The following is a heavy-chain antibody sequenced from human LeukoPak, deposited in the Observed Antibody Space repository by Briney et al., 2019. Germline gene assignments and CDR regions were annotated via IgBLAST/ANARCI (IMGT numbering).Heavy chain of an antibody. D-gene: IGHD4-17*01. CDR1: GFTFSSYW. J-gene: IGHJ4*02. CDR3: ARDGGYGDYCFDY. Sequence: KPGGPLRLSCAASGFTFSSYWMSWVRQAPGKGLEWVANIKQDGSEKYYVDSVKGRFTISRDNAKNSLYLQMNSLRAEDTAVYYCARDGGYGDYCFDYWGQGTLVTVSS. V-gene: IGHV3-7*01. CDR2: IKQDGSEK.